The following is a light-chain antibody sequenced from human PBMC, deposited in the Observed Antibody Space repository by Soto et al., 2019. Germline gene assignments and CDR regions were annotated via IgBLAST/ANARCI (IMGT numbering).Light chain of an antibody. Sequence: DIQMTQSPSSLSASVGDRVTITCQASQDISNYLNWYQQKPGKAPKLLIYDASNLETGVPARFSGSGSGTDFTFTISSLQAEHIATYYCQKYDNLPFTFGPGTKVDIK. V-gene: IGKV1-33*01. J-gene: IGKJ3*01. CDR2: DAS. CDR1: QDISNY. CDR3: QKYDNLPFT.